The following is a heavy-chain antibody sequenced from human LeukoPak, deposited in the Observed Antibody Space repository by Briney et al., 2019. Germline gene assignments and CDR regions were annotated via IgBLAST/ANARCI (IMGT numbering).Heavy chain of an antibody. CDR2: ISYDGSNK. Sequence: PGGSLRLSCAASGFTFSSYSMHWVRQAPGKGLEWVAVISYDGSNKYYADSVKGRFTISRDNSKNTQYLQMNSLRAEDTAVYYCAKDQGRVGESTSALRYWGQGTLVTVSS. J-gene: IGHJ4*02. CDR1: GFTFSSYS. CDR3: AKDQGRVGESTSALRY. V-gene: IGHV3-30*18. D-gene: IGHD1-26*01.